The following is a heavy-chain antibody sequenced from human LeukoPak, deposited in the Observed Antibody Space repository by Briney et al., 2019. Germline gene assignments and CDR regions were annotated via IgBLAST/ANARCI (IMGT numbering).Heavy chain of an antibody. Sequence: GGSLRLSCAASGFTVSSNYMSWVRQAPGKGLEWVSIIYSGGSTYYADSVKGRFTISRDNSKNTLYLQMNSLRAEDTAVSYCARENTFEGLVDYWGQGTLVTVSS. V-gene: IGHV3-66*02. CDR3: ARENTFEGLVDY. CDR1: GFTVSSNY. D-gene: IGHD2/OR15-2a*01. CDR2: IYSGGST. J-gene: IGHJ4*02.